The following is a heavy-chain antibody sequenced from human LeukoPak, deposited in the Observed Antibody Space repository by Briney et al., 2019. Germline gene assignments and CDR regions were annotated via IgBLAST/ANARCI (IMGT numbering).Heavy chain of an antibody. CDR2: VNPHSGGT. D-gene: IGHD3-22*01. J-gene: IGHJ4*02. Sequence: ASVKVSCKTSGYTFRNYGITWVRQIPGHGLEWMGWVNPHSGGTNFAQGFRGKVTMTRDTSVTTAYLELNSLESDDTAMYYCARPYNNYDSKPFDYWGQGTLIIVSS. V-gene: IGHV1-2*02. CDR1: GYTFRNYG. CDR3: ARPYNNYDSKPFDY.